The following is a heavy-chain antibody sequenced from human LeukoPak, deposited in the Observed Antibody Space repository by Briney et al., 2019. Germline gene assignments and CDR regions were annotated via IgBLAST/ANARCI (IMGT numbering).Heavy chain of an antibody. J-gene: IGHJ6*03. CDR1: GFTFSSYS. V-gene: IGHV3-48*01. D-gene: IGHD6-19*01. Sequence: GSLRLSCAASGFTFSSYSMNWVRQAPGKGLEWVSYISSSSSTIYYADSVKGRFTISRDNAKNSLYLQMNSLRAEDTALYYCARATIEYSSGWPPPEGHYYMDVWGKGTTVTVSS. CDR2: ISSSSSTI. CDR3: ARATIEYSSGWPPPEGHYYMDV.